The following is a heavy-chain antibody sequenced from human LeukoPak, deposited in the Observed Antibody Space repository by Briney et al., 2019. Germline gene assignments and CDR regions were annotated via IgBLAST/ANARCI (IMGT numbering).Heavy chain of an antibody. CDR3: ARGHGDHEVYFDY. V-gene: IGHV1-69*05. D-gene: IGHD4-17*01. CDR2: IIPIFGTA. J-gene: IGHJ4*02. CDR1: GGTFSSYT. Sequence: SVKVSCKASGGTFSSYTISWVRQAPGQGLEWMGRIIPIFGTANYAQKFQGRVTITTDESTSTAYMELSSLRSEDTAVYYCARGHGDHEVYFDYWGQGTLVTVSS.